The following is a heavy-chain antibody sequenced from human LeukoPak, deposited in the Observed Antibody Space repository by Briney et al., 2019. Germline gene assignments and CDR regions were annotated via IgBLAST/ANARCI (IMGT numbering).Heavy chain of an antibody. J-gene: IGHJ4*02. D-gene: IGHD6-19*01. CDR3: AKHVWTSVWFFDY. CDR1: GFTFSNYA. V-gene: IGHV3-23*01. Sequence: GGSLRLSCAASGFTFSNYALSWVRQAPGKGLEWVSLISGSGGRRDYADSVKGRFTISRDNSKSTLYLQMNSLKAEDTAVCYCAKHVWTSVWFFDYWGQGTLVTVSS. CDR2: ISGSGGRR.